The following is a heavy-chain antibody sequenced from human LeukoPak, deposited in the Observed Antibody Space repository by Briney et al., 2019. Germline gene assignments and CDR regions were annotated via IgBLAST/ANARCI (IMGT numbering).Heavy chain of an antibody. D-gene: IGHD2-8*02. J-gene: IGHJ4*02. CDR2: IKHDGTEQ. CDR1: GFIFSSHW. Sequence: GGSLRLSCAASGFIFSSHWMSWVRQAPGKGLEWVANIKHDGTEQYSADSVKGRFTISRDNSKNTLYLQMDSLRAEDTAVYYCARYNTGSVDYWGQGTLVTVSS. CDR3: ARYNTGSVDY. V-gene: IGHV3-7*04.